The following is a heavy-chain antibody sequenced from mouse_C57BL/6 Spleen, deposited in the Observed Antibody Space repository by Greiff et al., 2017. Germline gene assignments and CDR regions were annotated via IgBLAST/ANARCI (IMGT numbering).Heavy chain of an antibody. CDR3: ARDITTVVATNYYAMDY. CDR2: IDPNSGGT. J-gene: IGHJ4*01. Sequence: QVQLQQPGAELVKPGASVKLSCKASGYTFTSYWMHWVKQRPGRGLEWIGRIDPNSGGTKYNGKFKSKATLTVDKPSSTAYMQLSSLTSEDSAVYYCARDITTVVATNYYAMDYWGQGTSVTVSS. D-gene: IGHD1-1*01. V-gene: IGHV1-72*01. CDR1: GYTFTSYW.